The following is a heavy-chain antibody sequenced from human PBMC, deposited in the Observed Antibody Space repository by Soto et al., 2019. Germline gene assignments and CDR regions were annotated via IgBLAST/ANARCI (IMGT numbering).Heavy chain of an antibody. CDR3: AREESITMVRGVIGVWFDP. D-gene: IGHD3-10*01. CDR1: GDSVSSNSAA. J-gene: IGHJ5*02. CDR2: TYYRSKWYN. Sequence: PSQTLSLTCAISGDSVSSNSAAWNWIRQSPSRGLEWLGRTYYRSKWYNDYAVSVKSRITINPDTSKNQFSLQLNSVTPEDTAVYYCAREESITMVRGVIGVWFDPWGQGTLVTVS. V-gene: IGHV6-1*01.